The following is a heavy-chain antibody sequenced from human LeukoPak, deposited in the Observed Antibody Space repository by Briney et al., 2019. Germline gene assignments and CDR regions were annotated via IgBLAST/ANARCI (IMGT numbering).Heavy chain of an antibody. Sequence: SETLSLTCCVSGCSISSSGYYWNWIRQPPGKGLEWVGSNYYSGTTCYNSSLKSRVTISEVTSKNRFSLMLTSVTAADTAVYYCARQVSDYFYYYIDVWGEGTTVIVSS. J-gene: IGHJ6*03. CDR2: NYYSGTT. CDR1: GCSISSSGYY. CDR3: ARQVSDYFYYYIDV. V-gene: IGHV4-39*01.